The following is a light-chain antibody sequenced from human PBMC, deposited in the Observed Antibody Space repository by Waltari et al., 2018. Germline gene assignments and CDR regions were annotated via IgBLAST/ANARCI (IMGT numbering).Light chain of an antibody. V-gene: IGKV3-15*01. CDR3: QQYYVWPPIT. J-gene: IGKJ4*01. Sequence: VLLTQSPASLSVSPGDTVILSCRASQSVRTNLVWYQQKAGQAPRTRIYGASTRASGVPSRFSGSWSETDFTLIISSLQSEDAAVYFCQQYYVWPPITFGGGTKLEI. CDR1: QSVRTN. CDR2: GAS.